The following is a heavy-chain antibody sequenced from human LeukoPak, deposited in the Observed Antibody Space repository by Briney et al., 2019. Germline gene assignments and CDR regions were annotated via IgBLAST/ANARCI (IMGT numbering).Heavy chain of an antibody. D-gene: IGHD4-17*01. CDR2: ISSSSSTI. Sequence: GGSLRLSCAASGISFSDYYMSWIRQAPGKGLEWVSYISSSSSTIYYAGSVKGRFTISRDNAKNSLYLQMNSLRDEDTAVYYCARDHYGTREYYYYGMDVWGQGTTVTVSS. J-gene: IGHJ6*02. CDR1: GISFSDYY. V-gene: IGHV3-11*04. CDR3: ARDHYGTREYYYYGMDV.